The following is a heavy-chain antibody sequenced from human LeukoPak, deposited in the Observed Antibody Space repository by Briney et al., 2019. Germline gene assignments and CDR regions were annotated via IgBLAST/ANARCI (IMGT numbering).Heavy chain of an antibody. J-gene: IGHJ4*02. CDR1: RFTFTRVW. V-gene: IGHV3-7*01. CDR3: ARDGGNSGYDLIDY. Sequence: GGTLRLSCAASRFTFTRVWMTWVRQAQGQGLEWLANIKRDGSGTFYADSVRGRFTMSRENARKSVYLQMNSLRVEDTAVYYCARDGGNSGYDLIDYWGQGTLVTVSS. CDR2: IKRDGSGT. D-gene: IGHD5-12*01.